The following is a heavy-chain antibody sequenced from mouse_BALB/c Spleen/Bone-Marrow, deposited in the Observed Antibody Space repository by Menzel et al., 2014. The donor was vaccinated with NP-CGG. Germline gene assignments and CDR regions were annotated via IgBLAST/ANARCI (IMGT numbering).Heavy chain of an antibody. Sequence: EVQVVESGGGLVQPGGSRKLSCAASGFTFSSFGMHWVRQAPEKGLEWVAYISSGSSTIYYADTVKGRFTISRDDPKNTLFLQMTSLWSEDTAMYYCARYGNYFYAMDYWGQGTSVTVSS. D-gene: IGHD2-1*01. CDR1: GFTFSSFG. V-gene: IGHV5-17*02. CDR2: ISSGSSTI. CDR3: ARYGNYFYAMDY. J-gene: IGHJ4*01.